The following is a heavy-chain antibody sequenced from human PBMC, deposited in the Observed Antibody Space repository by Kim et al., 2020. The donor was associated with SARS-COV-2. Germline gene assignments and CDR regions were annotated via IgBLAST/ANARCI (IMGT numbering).Heavy chain of an antibody. D-gene: IGHD4-17*01. J-gene: IGHJ4*02. V-gene: IGHV3-30*18. Sequence: GGSLRLSCAASGFTFSSYGMHWVRQAPGKGLEWVAVISYDGSNKYYADSVKGRFTISRDNSKNTLYLQMNSLRAEDTAVYYCAKVDYGDPPQPDYWGQGTLVTVSS. CDR1: GFTFSSYG. CDR2: ISYDGSNK. CDR3: AKVDYGDPPQPDY.